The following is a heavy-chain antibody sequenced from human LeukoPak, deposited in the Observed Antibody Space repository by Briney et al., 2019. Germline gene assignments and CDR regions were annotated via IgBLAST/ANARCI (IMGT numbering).Heavy chain of an antibody. V-gene: IGHV3-7*01. CDR2: INQDASEK. D-gene: IGHD3-3*02. J-gene: IGHJ5*02. Sequence: GGSLRLSCAASGFTFSSDWMNWVRQAPGKGLEWVANINQDASEKYYVDSVKGRFTISRDNAKNTLFLQMNSLRAEDTAVYYCARVYISSTWFDLWGQGTLVTVSS. CDR1: GFTFSSDW. CDR3: ARVYISSTWFDL.